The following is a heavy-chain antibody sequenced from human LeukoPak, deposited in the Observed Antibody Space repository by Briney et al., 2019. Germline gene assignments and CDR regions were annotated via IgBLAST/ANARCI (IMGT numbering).Heavy chain of an antibody. CDR3: AREARVTHDAFDI. D-gene: IGHD4-11*01. Sequence: PGGSLRLSCAASGFTFSSYSMNWVRQAPGKGLEWVSYISSSSTIYYADSVKGRFTISRDNAKNSLYLQMNSLRAEDTAVYYCAREARVTHDAFDIWGQGTMVTVSS. CDR2: ISSSSTI. V-gene: IGHV3-48*01. CDR1: GFTFSSYS. J-gene: IGHJ3*02.